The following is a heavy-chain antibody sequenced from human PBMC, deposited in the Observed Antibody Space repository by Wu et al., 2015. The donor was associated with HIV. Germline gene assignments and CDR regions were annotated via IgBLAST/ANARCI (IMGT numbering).Heavy chain of an antibody. J-gene: IGHJ3*02. Sequence: QVQLVQSGAEVKNPGASVKVSCKASGYTFTDYYIHWVRQAPGQGLEWMGWINPNSGNTNYAQKFHGRVNHDQGHVHQAQPTXRAEQVEKSDDTAVYYCARNIFSKKKFLVRELIMLLKNIWGQGNIGHRLF. CDR2: INPNSGNT. CDR1: GYTFTDYY. CDR3: ARNIFSKKKFLVRELIMLLKNI. V-gene: IGHV1-2*02. D-gene: IGHD3-10*01.